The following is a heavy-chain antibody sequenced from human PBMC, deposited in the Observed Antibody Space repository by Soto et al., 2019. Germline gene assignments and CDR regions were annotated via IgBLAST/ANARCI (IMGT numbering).Heavy chain of an antibody. CDR1: GYTFTSYD. D-gene: IGHD3-3*01. Sequence: ASVKVSCKASGYTFTSYDINWVRQATGQGLEWMGWMNPNSGNTGYAQKFQGRVTMTRNTSISTAYMELSSLRSEDTAVYYCARPIGNWNYYYYGMDVWGQGTTVTVSS. J-gene: IGHJ6*02. CDR2: MNPNSGNT. CDR3: ARPIGNWNYYYYGMDV. V-gene: IGHV1-8*01.